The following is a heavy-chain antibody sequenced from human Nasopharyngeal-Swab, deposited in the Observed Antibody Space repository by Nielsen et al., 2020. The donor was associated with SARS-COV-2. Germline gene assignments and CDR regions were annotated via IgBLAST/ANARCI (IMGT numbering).Heavy chain of an antibody. D-gene: IGHD5-18*01. V-gene: IGHV4-61*07. Sequence: WIRQPPGKGLDWIGSIYYTGSTNYNPSLKSRVAISVDTPKNQFSLKLSSVTAADTAVYYCARRAVGGYHPNYYYGMDVWGQGTTVTVSS. CDR2: IYYTGST. J-gene: IGHJ6*02. CDR3: ARRAVGGYHPNYYYGMDV.